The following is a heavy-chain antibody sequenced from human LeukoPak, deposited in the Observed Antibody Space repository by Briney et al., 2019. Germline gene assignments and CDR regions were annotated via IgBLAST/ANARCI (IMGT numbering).Heavy chain of an antibody. J-gene: IGHJ6*03. CDR1: GFTFSSYE. CDR2: ISSSGSTI. V-gene: IGHV3-48*03. Sequence: GGPLRLSCAASGFTFSSYEMNWVRQAPGKGLEWVSYISSSGSTIYYADSVKGRFTIFRDNAKNSLYLQMNSLRAEDTAVYYCASGAVAGPYYYYYMDVWGKGTTVTVSS. CDR3: ASGAVAGPYYYYYMDV. D-gene: IGHD6-19*01.